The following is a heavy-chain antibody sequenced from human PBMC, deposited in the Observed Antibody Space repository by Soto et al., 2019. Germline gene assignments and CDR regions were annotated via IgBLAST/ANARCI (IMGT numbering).Heavy chain of an antibody. V-gene: IGHV6-1*01. D-gene: IGHD5-12*01. CDR3: AKGDNIGTKTGYAFDP. J-gene: IGHJ5*02. CDR1: VYSVSSNTAS. CDR2: TYFRSKWYN. Sequence: SQTLSLTCAISVYSVSSNTASWNWIRQSPSRGLEWLGRTYFRSKWYNDYAVSVKSRIIINPDTSNNQFSLQLNSVTPEDTAVYFCAKGDNIGTKTGYAFDPWGQGIMVNVSS.